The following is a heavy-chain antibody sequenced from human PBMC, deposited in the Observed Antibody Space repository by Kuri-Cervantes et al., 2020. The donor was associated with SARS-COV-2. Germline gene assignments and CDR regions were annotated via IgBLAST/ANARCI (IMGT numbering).Heavy chain of an antibody. Sequence: GGSLRLSCAASGFTFSNAWMSWVRQAPGKGLEWVANIKQDGSEKYYVDSVKGRFTISRDNAKNSLYLQMNSLRAEDTAVYYCASLGGTSWHDYWGQGTLVTVSS. CDR1: GFTFSNAW. J-gene: IGHJ4*02. V-gene: IGHV3-7*01. D-gene: IGHD2-2*01. CDR2: IKQDGSEK. CDR3: ASLGGTSWHDY.